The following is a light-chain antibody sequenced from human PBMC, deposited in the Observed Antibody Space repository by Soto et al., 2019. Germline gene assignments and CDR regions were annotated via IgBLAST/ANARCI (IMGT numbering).Light chain of an antibody. CDR1: QSISTY. J-gene: IGKJ1*01. CDR2: AAS. Sequence: DIPMTQSPSSLSASVGDIVTISCRASQSISTYLNWYQQKPGKAPRLLLYAASSVQTGVPPRFSGSGSGTDFTLTISSLRPDDIATYFCQQSNSAPPWTFGQGTKVDIK. CDR3: QQSNSAPPWT. V-gene: IGKV1-39*01.